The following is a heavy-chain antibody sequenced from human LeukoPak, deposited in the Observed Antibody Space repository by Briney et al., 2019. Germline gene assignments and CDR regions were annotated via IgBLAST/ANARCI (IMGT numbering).Heavy chain of an antibody. D-gene: IGHD1-1*01. V-gene: IGHV3-23*01. CDR3: AKEERYFDY. CDR2: ITFTDGYT. Sequence: PGGSLRLSCAASGFTFSSYWMSWVRQAPGKGLEWVSSITFTDGYTYYADSVKGRFTISRDNSKNALYLQMNSLRAEDTAVYYCAKEERYFDYWGQGTLVTVSS. J-gene: IGHJ4*02. CDR1: GFTFSSYW.